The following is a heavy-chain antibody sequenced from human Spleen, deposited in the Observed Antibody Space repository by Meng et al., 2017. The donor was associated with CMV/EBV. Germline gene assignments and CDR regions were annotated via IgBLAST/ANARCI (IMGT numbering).Heavy chain of an antibody. CDR3: ARVLNTYSSSWYYLPGDYYYGMDV. D-gene: IGHD6-13*01. J-gene: IGHJ6*02. V-gene: IGHV3-21*01. CDR1: GFTFRSYS. CDR2: ISSSTGYI. Sequence: GESLKISCAASGFTFRSYSMNWVRQAPGKGLEWVSSISSSTGYIYYADSVKGRFTISRDNAKNSLYLQMNSLRAEDTAVYYCARVLNTYSSSWYYLPGDYYYGMDVWGQGTTVTVSS.